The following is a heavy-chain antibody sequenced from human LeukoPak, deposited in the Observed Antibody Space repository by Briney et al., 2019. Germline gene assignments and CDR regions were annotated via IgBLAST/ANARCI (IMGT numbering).Heavy chain of an antibody. CDR1: GGSISSYY. CDR2: IYYSGST. J-gene: IGHJ6*02. V-gene: IGHV4-59*08. Sequence: SETLSLTCTVSGGSISSYYWSWIRQPPGKGLEWIGYIYYSGSTNYNPSLKSRGTISVDTSKNQFSLKLSSVTAADTAVYYCARHSSGWSYYYYGMDVWGQGTTVTVSS. D-gene: IGHD6-19*01. CDR3: ARHSSGWSYYYYGMDV.